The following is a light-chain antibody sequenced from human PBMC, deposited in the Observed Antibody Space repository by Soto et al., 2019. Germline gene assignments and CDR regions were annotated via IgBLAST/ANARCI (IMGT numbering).Light chain of an antibody. CDR3: QQYSAKWT. CDR2: KAS. J-gene: IGKJ1*01. CDR1: ESISSW. V-gene: IGKV1-5*03. Sequence: DIQMTQSPSTLSASVGDRVTITCRASESISSWLAWFQQKPGKAPKLLIYKASILESGVSSRFSGSESGTEFTLTISSRQPDDFATYCCQQYSAKWTFGQGTKVEIK.